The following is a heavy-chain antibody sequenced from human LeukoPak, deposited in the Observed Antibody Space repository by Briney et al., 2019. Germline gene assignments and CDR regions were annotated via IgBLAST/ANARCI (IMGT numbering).Heavy chain of an antibody. CDR2: TFYRSRCYT. Sequence: SQTLSLTCAISGDTVSSNGAAWIWIRQSPSRGLEWLGSTFYRSRCYTDYAPYMRGRITDNPDISRNEFSLELHSVTPEDTAVYYCVRDGELGLDALDIWGQGTLVTVSS. CDR1: GDTVSSNGAA. V-gene: IGHV6-1*01. CDR3: VRDGELGLDALDI. D-gene: IGHD7-27*01. J-gene: IGHJ3*02.